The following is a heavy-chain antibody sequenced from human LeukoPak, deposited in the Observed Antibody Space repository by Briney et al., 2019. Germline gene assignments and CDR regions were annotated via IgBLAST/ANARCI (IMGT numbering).Heavy chain of an antibody. D-gene: IGHD3-22*01. CDR2: IYYSGST. CDR3: ARDLYGDYYDSSGYYDY. J-gene: IGHJ4*02. V-gene: IGHV4-59*01. Sequence: PSETLSLTCTVSGGSISSYYWNWIRQPPGKGLEWIGYIYYSGSTKYNPSLKSRVTISADTAKNQFSLKLSSVTAADTAVYYCARDLYGDYYDSSGYYDYWGQGTLVTVSS. CDR1: GGSISSYY.